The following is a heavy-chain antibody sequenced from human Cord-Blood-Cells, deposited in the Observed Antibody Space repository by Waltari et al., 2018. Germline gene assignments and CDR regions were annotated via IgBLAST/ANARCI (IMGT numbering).Heavy chain of an antibody. CDR2: INHSGSP. V-gene: IGHV4-34*01. CDR1: GGSFSGYY. D-gene: IGHD6-6*01. CDR3: ARKLSSSSWYFDL. J-gene: IGHJ2*01. Sequence: QVQLQQWGAGLLKPSETLSLTCAVYGGSFSGYYWSWIRQPPGKGLEWIGEINHSGSPNYTPSLKIRVTISVDPSKNQFSLKLSSVTAADTAVYYCARKLSSSSWYFDLWGRGTLVTVSS.